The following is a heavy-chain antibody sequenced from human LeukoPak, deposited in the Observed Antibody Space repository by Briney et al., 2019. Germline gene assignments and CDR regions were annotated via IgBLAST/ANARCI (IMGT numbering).Heavy chain of an antibody. V-gene: IGHV3-66*01. CDR2: IYSGGTT. CDR1: GFTVGGNY. Sequence: PGGSLRLSCAASGFTVGGNYINWVRQAPGKGLEWVSVIYSGGTTYYADSVKGRFTISRDNAKNSLYLQMNSLRAEDTAVYYCARELVVAAAGTDYWGQGTLVTVSS. CDR3: ARELVVAAAGTDY. D-gene: IGHD6-13*01. J-gene: IGHJ4*02.